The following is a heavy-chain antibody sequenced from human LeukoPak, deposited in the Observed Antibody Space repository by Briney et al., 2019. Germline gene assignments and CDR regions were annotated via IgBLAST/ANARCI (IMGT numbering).Heavy chain of an antibody. Sequence: PSETLSLTCTVSGYSISSGYYWGWIRQPPGQGLEWIGSIYHSGSTYYNPSLKSRVTISVDTSKNQFSLKLSSVTAADTAVYYCARDHTTLSYSQPHYFDYWGQGTLVTVSS. CDR1: GYSISSGYY. CDR3: ARDHTTLSYSQPHYFDY. D-gene: IGHD2-8*01. V-gene: IGHV4-38-2*02. J-gene: IGHJ4*02. CDR2: IYHSGST.